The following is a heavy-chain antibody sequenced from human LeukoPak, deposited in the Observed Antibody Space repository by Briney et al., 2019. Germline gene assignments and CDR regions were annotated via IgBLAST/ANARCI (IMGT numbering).Heavy chain of an antibody. V-gene: IGHV3-7*02. J-gene: IGHJ3*01. CDR1: GFTFSNYW. D-gene: IGHD1-1*01. CDR2: IDEDGSET. CDR3: VRYGRRANDQPFDV. Sequence: GGSLRLSCAVSGFTFSNYWMMWVRQAPGKGLEWLASIDEDGSETNYVDSVTGRFTVSRDHAKNSLFLQMNSLRAEDTAVYYCVRYGRRANDQPFDVWGQGTMVTVSS.